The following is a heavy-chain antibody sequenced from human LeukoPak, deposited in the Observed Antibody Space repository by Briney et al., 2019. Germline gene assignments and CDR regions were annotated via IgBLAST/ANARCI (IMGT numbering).Heavy chain of an antibody. CDR1: GGSISIYY. D-gene: IGHD1-26*01. J-gene: IGHJ4*02. CDR3: VRDRELTY. V-gene: IGHV4-59*01. CDR2: IYNSGST. Sequence: SETLSLTCTVSGGSISIYYWSWIRQPPGKGLEWIGYIYNSGSTNYNPSLRSRVTISVDTSKNQFSLKLNSVAAADTAVYYCVRDRELTYWSQGTLVTVSS.